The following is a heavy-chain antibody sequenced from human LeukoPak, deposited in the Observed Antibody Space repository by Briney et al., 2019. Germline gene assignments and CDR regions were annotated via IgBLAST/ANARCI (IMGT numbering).Heavy chain of an antibody. D-gene: IGHD2-2*02. CDR2: IYPGDSDT. CDR1: GYSFTSYW. V-gene: IGHV5-51*01. CDR3: ARVAESCSGKRCYTNYGMDV. J-gene: IGHJ6*02. Sequence: MHGESLKISCKGSGYSFTSYWIGWVRQMPGKGLEWMGIIYPGDSDTRYSPSFQGQVTISADKSISTAYLQWSSLKASDTAMYYCARVAESCSGKRCYTNYGMDVWGQGTTVTV.